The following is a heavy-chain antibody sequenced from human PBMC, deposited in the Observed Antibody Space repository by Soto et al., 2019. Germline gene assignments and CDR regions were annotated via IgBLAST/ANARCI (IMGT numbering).Heavy chain of an antibody. J-gene: IGHJ4*02. CDR2: ISGSGGST. Sequence: PGGSLRLSCAASGFTFSSYAMSWVRQAPGKGLEWVSAISGSGGSTYYADSVKGRFTISRDNSKNTLYLQMNSLRAEDTAVYYCAKSPIRVTTSFSLDYWGQGTLVTVSS. D-gene: IGHD4-17*01. CDR3: AKSPIRVTTSFSLDY. V-gene: IGHV3-23*01. CDR1: GFTFSSYA.